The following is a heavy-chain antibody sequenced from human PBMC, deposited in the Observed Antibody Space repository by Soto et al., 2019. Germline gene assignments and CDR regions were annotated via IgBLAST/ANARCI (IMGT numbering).Heavy chain of an antibody. CDR3: ARGSLYCSGGSCYSDY. J-gene: IGHJ4*02. V-gene: IGHV1-2*02. CDR2: INPNSGGT. CDR1: GYTFTGYY. Sequence: QVQLVQSGAEVKKPGASVKVSCKASGYTFTGYYMHWVRQAPGQGLEWMGWINPNSGGTNYAQKFQGRVTMTRNTSISTAYMELSSLRSEDTAVYYCARGSLYCSGGSCYSDYWGQGTLVTVSS. D-gene: IGHD2-15*01.